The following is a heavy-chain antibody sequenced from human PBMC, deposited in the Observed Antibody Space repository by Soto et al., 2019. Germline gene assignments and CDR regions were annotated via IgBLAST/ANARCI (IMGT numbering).Heavy chain of an antibody. CDR3: ARHVKKGSTTLRGVDY. CDR2: IYYSGST. D-gene: IGHD3-10*01. J-gene: IGHJ4*02. CDR1: GGSISSGSYY. Sequence: SETLSLTCTVSGGSISSGSYYWGWIRQPPGKGLEWIGTIYYSGSTYYNPSLQSRVTISVDTSKNQFSLKLSSVTAADTAVYFCARHVKKGSTTLRGVDYWGLGTLVTVSS. V-gene: IGHV4-39*01.